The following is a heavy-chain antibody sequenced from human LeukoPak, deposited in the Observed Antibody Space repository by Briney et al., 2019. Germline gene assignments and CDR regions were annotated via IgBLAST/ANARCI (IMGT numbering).Heavy chain of an antibody. V-gene: IGHV4-34*01. CDR3: ARGGLQVDY. CDR1: GGSLSGYY. J-gene: IGHJ4*02. Sequence: SETLSLTCAVYGGSLSGYYWSWIRQPPGKGLEWIGEINRSGSTNYNPSLKSRVTISVDTSKNQFSLKLSSVTAADTAVYYCARGGLQVDYWGQGTLVTVSS. CDR2: INRSGST. D-gene: IGHD3/OR15-3a*01.